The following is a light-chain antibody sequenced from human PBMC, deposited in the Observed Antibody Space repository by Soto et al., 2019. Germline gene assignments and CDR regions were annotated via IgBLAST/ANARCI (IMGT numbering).Light chain of an antibody. CDR2: GDT. V-gene: IGLV1-40*01. CDR1: SSNIGAGFD. J-gene: IGLJ2*01. Sequence: QSVLTQPPSVSGAPGPRVTISCTGSSSNIGAGFDVNWYQHLPGTAPKLLIYGDTIRPSGVPDRFSGSKSATSASLAIAGLLVEYEGDYSGQSYDSSLSGPVLFGGGTKLTVL. CDR3: QSYDSSLSGPVL.